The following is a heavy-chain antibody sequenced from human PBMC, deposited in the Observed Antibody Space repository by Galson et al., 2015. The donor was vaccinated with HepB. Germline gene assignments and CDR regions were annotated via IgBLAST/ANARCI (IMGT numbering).Heavy chain of an antibody. J-gene: IGHJ3*02. D-gene: IGHD2-2*01. CDR2: IVVGSGNT. V-gene: IGHV1-58*02. CDR3: AAEEVPAATDAFDI. CDR1: GFTFTSSA. Sequence: SVKVSCKASGFTFTSSAMQWVRQARGQRLEWIGWIVVGSGNTNYAQKFQERVTITRDMSTSTAYMELSSLRSEDTAVYYCAAEEVPAATDAFDIWGQGTMVTVSS.